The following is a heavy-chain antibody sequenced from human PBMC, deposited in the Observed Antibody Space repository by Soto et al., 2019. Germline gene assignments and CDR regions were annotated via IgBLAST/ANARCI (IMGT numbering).Heavy chain of an antibody. CDR2: INTSGRT. Sequence: SETLSLTYSVSGGSMNNDYWTWIRQSAGKGLEWIGRINTSGRTTYNPSLKSRVTMSIDTSKNQFSLTLISVTAADTALYYCAGLHLPALQGAFDIWGQGTMVTVS. J-gene: IGHJ3*02. V-gene: IGHV4-4*07. D-gene: IGHD2-2*01. CDR1: GGSMNNDY. CDR3: AGLHLPALQGAFDI.